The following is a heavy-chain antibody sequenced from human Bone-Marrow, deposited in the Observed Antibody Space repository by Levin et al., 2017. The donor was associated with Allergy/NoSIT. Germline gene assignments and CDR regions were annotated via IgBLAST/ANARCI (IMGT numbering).Heavy chain of an antibody. J-gene: IGHJ4*02. D-gene: IGHD1-26*01. Sequence: GGSLRLSCAASGFTFSGSAMHWVRQASGKGLEWVGRIRSKANSYATAYAASVKGRFTISRDDSKNTAYLQMNSLKTEDTAVYYCTVISPRKSGSFTFDYWGQGTLVTVSS. CDR3: TVISPRKSGSFTFDY. V-gene: IGHV3-73*01. CDR2: IRSKANSYAT. CDR1: GFTFSGSA.